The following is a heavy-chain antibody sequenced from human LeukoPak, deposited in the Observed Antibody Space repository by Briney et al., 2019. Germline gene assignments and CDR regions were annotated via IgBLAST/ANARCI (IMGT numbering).Heavy chain of an antibody. Sequence: GSSLRLSCAASGFTFSSYGMHWVRQAPGKGLEWVAVIWYDGSNKYYADSVKGRFTISRDNSKNTRYLQMNSLSAEDTAVYYCANDYSEYAMEYWGQGTLVTVSS. D-gene: IGHD4-11*01. J-gene: IGHJ4*02. CDR3: ANDYSEYAMEY. CDR1: GFTFSSYG. V-gene: IGHV3-33*06. CDR2: IWYDGSNK.